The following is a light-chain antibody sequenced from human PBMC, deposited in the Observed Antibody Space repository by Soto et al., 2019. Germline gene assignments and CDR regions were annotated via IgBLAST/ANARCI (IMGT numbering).Light chain of an antibody. J-gene: IGKJ4*01. CDR2: AAS. Sequence: DIQLTQSPSFLSASVGDRVTITCRASQGISSYLAWYQQKPGKAPNLLIYAASTLQGGVPSRFSGSESGTEFNLTISSLQPEDFATYYCQQLNNYPLTFGGGTKVEIK. V-gene: IGKV1-9*01. CDR3: QQLNNYPLT. CDR1: QGISSY.